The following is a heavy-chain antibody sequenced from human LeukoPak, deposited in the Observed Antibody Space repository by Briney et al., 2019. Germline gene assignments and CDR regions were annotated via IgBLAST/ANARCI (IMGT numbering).Heavy chain of an antibody. V-gene: IGHV4-59*01. CDR1: GGSISSYY. J-gene: IGHJ6*02. CDR2: IHYSGST. CDR3: ARDSRHPYYYGLDV. Sequence: SETLSLTCTVSGGSISSYYWSWIRQPPGKGLEWIGSIHYSGSTTYNPSLKSRVTISVDTSKNRFSLKLSSVTAADTAVYYCARDSRHPYYYGLDVWGQGTTVIVSS.